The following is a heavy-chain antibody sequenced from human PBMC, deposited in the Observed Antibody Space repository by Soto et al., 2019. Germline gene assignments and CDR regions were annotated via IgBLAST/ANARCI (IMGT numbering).Heavy chain of an antibody. CDR2: IRGKAYGGTT. D-gene: IGHD2-21*02. Sequence: LRLSCTGSGLTFGAFAMSWFRQAPGKGLEWLGFIRGKAYGGTTEYAESVRGMFTISRDDSKSIAYLQINSLRTEDTAVYYCARVYCGHDCPEYFQYWGQGTLVTVS. CDR3: ARVYCGHDCPEYFQY. J-gene: IGHJ1*01. V-gene: IGHV3-49*03. CDR1: GLTFGAFA.